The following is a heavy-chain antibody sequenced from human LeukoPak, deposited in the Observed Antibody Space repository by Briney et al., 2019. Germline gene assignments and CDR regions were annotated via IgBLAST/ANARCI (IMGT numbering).Heavy chain of an antibody. D-gene: IGHD6-13*01. V-gene: IGHV1-2*02. Sequence: GASVKVSCKASGYTFTGYYMHWVRQAPGQGLEWMGWINPNSGGTNYAQKFQGRVTMTRDMSTSTVYMELSSLRSEDTAVYYCARDSIAAAVDYWGQGTLVTVSS. J-gene: IGHJ4*02. CDR2: INPNSGGT. CDR1: GYTFTGYY. CDR3: ARDSIAAAVDY.